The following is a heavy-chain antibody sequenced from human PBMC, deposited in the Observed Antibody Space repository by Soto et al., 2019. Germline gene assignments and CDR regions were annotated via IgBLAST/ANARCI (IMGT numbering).Heavy chain of an antibody. D-gene: IGHD3-16*01. CDR3: AKGPFPYSANFWGASDY. J-gene: IGHJ4*02. Sequence: VGSLRLSCTGSGFPFDDFAINWVRQAPGKGLEWVAFISYDGRNTFLADSVKGRFTISRDNSKNTLYLQMNSLRPEDTALYFCAKGPFPYSANFWGASDYWGQGTLVTVSS. CDR2: ISYDGRNT. CDR1: GFPFDDFA. V-gene: IGHV3-30*17.